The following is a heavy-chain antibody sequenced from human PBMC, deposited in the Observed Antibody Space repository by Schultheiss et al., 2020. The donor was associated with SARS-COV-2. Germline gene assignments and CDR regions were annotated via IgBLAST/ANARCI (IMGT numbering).Heavy chain of an antibody. CDR3: ARDRSRIYNWNDTGFDY. V-gene: IGHV1-18*01. CDR2: ISAYNGNT. Sequence: ASVKVSCKASGYTFTSYGISWVRQAPGQGLEWMGWISAYNGNTNYAQKLQGRVTMTTDTSTSTAYMELSRLRSDDTAVYYCARDRSRIYNWNDTGFDYWGQGTLVTVSS. J-gene: IGHJ4*02. CDR1: GYTFTSYG. D-gene: IGHD1-1*01.